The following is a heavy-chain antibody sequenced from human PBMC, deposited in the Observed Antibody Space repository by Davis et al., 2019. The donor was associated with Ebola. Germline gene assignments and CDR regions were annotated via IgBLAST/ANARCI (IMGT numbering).Heavy chain of an antibody. CDR2: MNPNSGNT. J-gene: IGHJ6*02. V-gene: IGHV1-8*02. Sequence: ASVKVSCKASGGTFSSYAISWVRQATGQGLEWMGWMNPNSGNTGYAQKFQGRVTMTRNTSISTAYMELSSLRSEDTAVYYCARGPHSSGWYGLDVWGQGTTVTVSS. CDR3: ARGPHSSGWYGLDV. CDR1: GGTFSSYA. D-gene: IGHD6-19*01.